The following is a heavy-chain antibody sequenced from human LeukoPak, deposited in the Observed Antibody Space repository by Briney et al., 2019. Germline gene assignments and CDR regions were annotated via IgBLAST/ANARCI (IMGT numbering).Heavy chain of an antibody. Sequence: GGSLRLSCAASGFTFSSYWMHWVRQAPGKGLVWVSRIHSDGSSTTYADSVKGRFTISRDNAKNTLYLQMNRLRAEDTAVYYCARDVVVPAAMRHYYYYYGMDVWGQGTTVTVSS. V-gene: IGHV3-74*03. CDR2: IHSDGSST. CDR1: GFTFSSYW. J-gene: IGHJ6*02. CDR3: ARDVVVPAAMRHYYYYYGMDV. D-gene: IGHD2-2*01.